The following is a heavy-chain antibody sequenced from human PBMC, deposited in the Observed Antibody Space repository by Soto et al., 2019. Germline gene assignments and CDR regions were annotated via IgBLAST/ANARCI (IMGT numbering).Heavy chain of an antibody. CDR3: ARDLWAGDHAFDI. Sequence: QVQLVESGGGVVQPGRSLRLSCAASGFSFRSYGMHWVRQAPGKWLEWVAVIWYDGSNKYYADSVKGRFTISRDNSKNTLDLQMDSLRAEDTAVYYCARDLWAGDHAFDIWGQGTMVTVSS. CDR2: IWYDGSNK. CDR1: GFSFRSYG. J-gene: IGHJ3*02. V-gene: IGHV3-33*01. D-gene: IGHD7-27*01.